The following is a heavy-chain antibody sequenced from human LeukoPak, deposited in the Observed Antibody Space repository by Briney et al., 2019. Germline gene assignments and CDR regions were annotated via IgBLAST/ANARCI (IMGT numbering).Heavy chain of an antibody. J-gene: IGHJ4*02. Sequence: ASVKVSCKASGYTFTGYYIHWVRQAPGQGLEWMGWINPNSGGTNYAQKFQGRVTMTRDTSISTAYMELSRLRSDDTAVYYCARDHGYSYDDGLDYWGQGTLVTVSS. V-gene: IGHV1-2*02. D-gene: IGHD5-18*01. CDR3: ARDHGYSYDDGLDY. CDR2: INPNSGGT. CDR1: GYTFTGYY.